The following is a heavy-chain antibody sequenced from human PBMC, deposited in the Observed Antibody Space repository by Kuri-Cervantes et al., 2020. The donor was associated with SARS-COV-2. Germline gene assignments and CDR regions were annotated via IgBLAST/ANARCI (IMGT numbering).Heavy chain of an antibody. CDR1: GFTFSSYG. J-gene: IGHJ6*03. D-gene: IGHD1-14*01. CDR2: IRYDGSNK. V-gene: IGHV3-30*02. CDR3: AKYSEDHYYHYYYYMDV. Sequence: GGSLRLSCAASGFTFSSYGMHWVRQAPGKGLEWVAFIRYDGSNKYYADSVKGRFTISRDNSRNTLYLQMNSLRAEDTAVYYCAKYSEDHYYHYYYYMDVWGKGTTVTVSS.